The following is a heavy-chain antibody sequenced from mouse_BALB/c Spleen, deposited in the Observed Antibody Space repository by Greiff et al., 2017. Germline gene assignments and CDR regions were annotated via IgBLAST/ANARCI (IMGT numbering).Heavy chain of an antibody. CDR2: IWGGGST. J-gene: IGHJ4*01. Sequence: QVQLKESGPGLVAPSQSLSITCTVSGFSLSRYSVHWVRQPPGKGLEWLGMIWGGGSTDYNSALKSRLSISKDNSKSQVFLKMNSLQTDDTAMYYCARTVITTVVAMDYYAMDYWGQGTSVTVSS. CDR3: ARTVITTVVAMDYYAMDY. D-gene: IGHD1-1*01. V-gene: IGHV2-6-4*01. CDR1: GFSLSRYS.